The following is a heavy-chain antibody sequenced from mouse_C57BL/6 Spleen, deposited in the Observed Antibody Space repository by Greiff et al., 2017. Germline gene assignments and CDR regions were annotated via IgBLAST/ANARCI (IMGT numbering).Heavy chain of an antibody. CDR1: GYSITSGYY. D-gene: IGHD1-1*01. CDR3: ARFITTVLARFDY. Sequence: DVQLQESGPGLVNPSPSLSLTCSVSGYSITSGYYWYWIRQFPGNEMEWMGYINYDGSNNYNPSITNRISITRYTSKNQFFLKLNSVTTEATATYYCARFITTVLARFDYWGQGTTLTVSS. V-gene: IGHV3-6*01. CDR2: INYDGSN. J-gene: IGHJ2*01.